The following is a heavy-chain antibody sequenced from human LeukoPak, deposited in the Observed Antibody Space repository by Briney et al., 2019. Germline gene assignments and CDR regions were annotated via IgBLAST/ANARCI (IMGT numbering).Heavy chain of an antibody. J-gene: IGHJ4*02. CDR3: ARPLYSSGLSGGY. Sequence: GESLKISCKGSGYSFSSYWIGWVRQMPGKGLEWMGIIYPGDSDTRDSPSFQGQVTISADKSISTAYLQWSSLKASDTTMYYCARPLYSSGLSGGYWGQGTLVTVSS. CDR2: IYPGDSDT. D-gene: IGHD6-19*01. V-gene: IGHV5-51*01. CDR1: GYSFSSYW.